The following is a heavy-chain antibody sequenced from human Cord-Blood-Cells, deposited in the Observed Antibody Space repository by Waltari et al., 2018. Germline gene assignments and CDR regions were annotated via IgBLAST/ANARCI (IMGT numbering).Heavy chain of an antibody. J-gene: IGHJ3*02. CDR2: IYWDDDK. D-gene: IGHD3-22*01. CDR1: GFSLSTSRVG. Sequence: QITLKESGPTLVKPTQTLTLTCTFSGFSLSTSRVGVGWIRQPPGKALGWLALIYWDDDKRYSPSLKSRLTITKDTSKNQVVLTMTNMDPVDTATYYCAHYYYESSGDYEGAFDIWGQGTMVTVSS. CDR3: AHYYYESSGDYEGAFDI. V-gene: IGHV2-5*02.